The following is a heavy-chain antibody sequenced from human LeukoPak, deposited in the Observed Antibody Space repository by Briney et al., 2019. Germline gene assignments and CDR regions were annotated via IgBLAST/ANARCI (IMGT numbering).Heavy chain of an antibody. J-gene: IGHJ4*02. CDR1: GFTFSTYA. CDR2: ISYDGSNK. V-gene: IGHV3-30-3*01. Sequence: HPGRSLRLSCAASGFTFSTYAMHWVRQGPGKGLEWVAVISYDGSNKYYADSVKGQFTISRDNSKNTLYLQMSSLSAEDTAVYYCARTTTPHYYGSGSYALGYWGQGTLVTVPS. CDR3: ARTTTPHYYGSGSYALGY. D-gene: IGHD3-10*01.